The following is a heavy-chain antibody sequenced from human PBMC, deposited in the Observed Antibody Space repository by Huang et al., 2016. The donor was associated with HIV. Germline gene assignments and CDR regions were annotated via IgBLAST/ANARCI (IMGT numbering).Heavy chain of an antibody. D-gene: IGHD1-26*01. J-gene: IGHJ2*01. CDR1: GGSVTSSYY. Sequence: QVQLRESGPGLVKPSQTLSLPCTVSGGSVTSSYYWNWIRQPAGKGLEWSGHVCPGGSTISNPSLKSRVTISVDTSKNQCSLNLRSVTAADTAVYFCAREAGGSYHWYLDLWGRGTLVTVSS. CDR2: VCPGGST. V-gene: IGHV4-61*09. CDR3: AREAGGSYHWYLDL.